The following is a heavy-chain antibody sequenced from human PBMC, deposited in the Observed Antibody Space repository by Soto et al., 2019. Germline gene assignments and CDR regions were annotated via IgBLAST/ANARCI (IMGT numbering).Heavy chain of an antibody. J-gene: IGHJ4*02. D-gene: IGHD2-2*02. CDR3: ARGSTRCYRD. CDR2: INHSGST. CDR1: GGSFSGYY. Sequence: QVQLQQWGAGLLKPSETLSLTCAVYGGSFSGYYWSWIRQPPGKGLEWIGEINHSGSTNYNPSLKXXVXIXXYTSKIQFSLQLSSVPAADTAVYCCARGSTRCYRDWGQGTLVTVSS. V-gene: IGHV4-34*01.